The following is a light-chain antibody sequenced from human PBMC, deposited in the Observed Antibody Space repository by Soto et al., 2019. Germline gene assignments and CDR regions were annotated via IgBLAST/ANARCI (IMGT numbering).Light chain of an antibody. CDR1: SSNIGSHF. CDR2: RDG. CDR3: AVWDQSLTGWV. J-gene: IGLJ3*02. V-gene: IGLV1-47*01. Sequence: QSVLTQPPSASGTPGQSLTISCSGSSSNIGSHFVYWYQHLPGTAPKLLIFRDGQRPSGVPARFFGSKSGTSASLAITGLRSEDEADYYCAVWDQSLTGWVFGGGTKHTVL.